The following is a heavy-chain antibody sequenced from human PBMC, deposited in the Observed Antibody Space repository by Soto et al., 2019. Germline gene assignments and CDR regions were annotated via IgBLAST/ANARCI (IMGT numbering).Heavy chain of an antibody. Sequence: SVKVSCKASGGTFSSYTISWVRQAPGQGLEWMGRIIPILGIANYAQKFQGGVTITADKSTSTAYMELSSLRSEDTAVYYCARDPSVRGVITFDYWGQGTLVTVSS. V-gene: IGHV1-69*04. CDR3: ARDPSVRGVITFDY. D-gene: IGHD3-10*01. CDR2: IIPILGIA. CDR1: GGTFSSYT. J-gene: IGHJ4*02.